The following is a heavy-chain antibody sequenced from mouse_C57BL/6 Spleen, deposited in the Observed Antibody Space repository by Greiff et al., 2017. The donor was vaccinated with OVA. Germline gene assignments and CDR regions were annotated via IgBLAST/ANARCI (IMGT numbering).Heavy chain of an antibody. CDR1: GYTFTSYT. CDR3: ARSRDYFYFDY. D-gene: IGHD1-1*01. CDR2: INPSSGYT. Sequence: QVQLQQSGAELARPGASVKMSCKASGYTFTSYTMHWVKQRPGQGLEWIGYINPSSGYTKYNQKFKDKATLTADKSSSTAYMQLSSLTSEDSAVYYGARSRDYFYFDYWGQGTTLTVSS. V-gene: IGHV1-4*01. J-gene: IGHJ2*01.